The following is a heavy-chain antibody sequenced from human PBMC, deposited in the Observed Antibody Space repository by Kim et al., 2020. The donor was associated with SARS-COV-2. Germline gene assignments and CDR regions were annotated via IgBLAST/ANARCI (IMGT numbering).Heavy chain of an antibody. CDR1: GGSISSGGYY. D-gene: IGHD2-15*01. V-gene: IGHV4-31*03. Sequence: SETLSLTCTVSGGSISSGGYYWSWIRQHPGKGLEWIGYIYYSGSTYYNPSLKSRVTISVDTSKNQFSLKLSSVTAADTAVFYCARVRPWYCSGGSCHSSYYYYGMDVWGQGTTVTVSS. CDR2: IYYSGST. J-gene: IGHJ6*02. CDR3: ARVRPWYCSGGSCHSSYYYYGMDV.